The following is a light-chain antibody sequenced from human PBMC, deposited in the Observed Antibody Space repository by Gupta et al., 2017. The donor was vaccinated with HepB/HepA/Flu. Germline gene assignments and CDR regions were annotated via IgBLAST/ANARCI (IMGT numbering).Light chain of an antibody. CDR2: EVT. CDR3: SSYAGSNNYV. Sequence: QSALTQPPSASGSPGQSVTISSTGTSNDIGGYNYVSWYQQHPGKAPKLMIYEVTKRPSGVPDRFSGSKSDNTASLTVSGLQAEDEADYYCSSYAGSNNYVFGTGTKVTVL. CDR1: SNDIGGYNY. J-gene: IGLJ1*01. V-gene: IGLV2-8*01.